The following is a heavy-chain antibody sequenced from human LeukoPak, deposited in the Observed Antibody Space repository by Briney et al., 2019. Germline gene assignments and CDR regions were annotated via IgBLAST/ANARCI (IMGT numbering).Heavy chain of an antibody. V-gene: IGHV3-74*01. J-gene: IGHJ4*02. Sequence: GGSLRLSCAASGFTFSSYWMHWVRQAPGKGLVWVSRINSDGSSTSYADSVKGRFTISRDNAKNTLYLQMNSLRVEDTAVYYCARVSSSSWWALDYWGQGTLVTVSS. CDR1: GFTFSSYW. CDR3: ARVSSSSWWALDY. CDR2: INSDGSST. D-gene: IGHD6-13*01.